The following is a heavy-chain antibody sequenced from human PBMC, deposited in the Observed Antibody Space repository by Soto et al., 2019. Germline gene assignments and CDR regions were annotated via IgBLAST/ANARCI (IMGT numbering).Heavy chain of an antibody. CDR3: ARDPRGYYYGMDV. V-gene: IGHV3-7*01. Sequence: EVQLVESGGGLVQPGGSLRLSCAASGFTLSSYWMSWVRQAPGKGLEWVANIKQDGSEKYYVDSVKGRFTISRDNAKNSLYLQMNSLRAEDTAVYYCARDPRGYYYGMDVWGQGTTVTVSS. J-gene: IGHJ6*02. CDR1: GFTLSSYW. D-gene: IGHD3-10*01. CDR2: IKQDGSEK.